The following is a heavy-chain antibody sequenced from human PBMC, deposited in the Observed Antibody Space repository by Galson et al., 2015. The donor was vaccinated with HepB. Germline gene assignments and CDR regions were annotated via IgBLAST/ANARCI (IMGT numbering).Heavy chain of an antibody. V-gene: IGHV3-30*18. CDR2: ISYDGSNK. CDR3: AKDTRAYCGGDCYSGDY. CDR1: GFTFSSYG. Sequence: SLRLSCAASGFTFSSYGMHWVRQAPGKGLEWVAVISYDGSNKYYADSVKGRFTISRDNSKNTLYLQMNSLRAEDTAVYYCAKDTRAYCGGDCYSGDYWGQGTLVTVSS. J-gene: IGHJ4*02. D-gene: IGHD2-21*02.